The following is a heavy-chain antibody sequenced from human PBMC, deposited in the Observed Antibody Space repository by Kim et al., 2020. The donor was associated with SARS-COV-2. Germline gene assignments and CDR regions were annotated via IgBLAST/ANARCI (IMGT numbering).Heavy chain of an antibody. Sequence: ASVKVSCKVSGYTLTELSMHWVRQAPGKGLEWMGGFDPEDGETIYAQKFQGRVTMTEDTSTDTAYMELSSLRSEDTAVYYCATGYAVTGRVSVDYWGQGTLVTVSS. J-gene: IGHJ4*02. CDR1: GYTLTELS. CDR3: ATGYAVTGRVSVDY. D-gene: IGHD6-19*01. V-gene: IGHV1-24*01. CDR2: FDPEDGET.